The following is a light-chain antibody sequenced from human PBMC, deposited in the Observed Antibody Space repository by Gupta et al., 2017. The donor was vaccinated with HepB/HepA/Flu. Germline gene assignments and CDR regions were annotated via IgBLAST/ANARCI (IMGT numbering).Light chain of an antibody. V-gene: IGLV2-23*02. CDR1: SSDVGSYNL. CDR3: CSYAGSSTYV. CDR2: EVS. Sequence: QSALTQPASVSGSPGQSITIPCTGTSSDVGSYNLVSWYQQQPGKAPKLMIYEVSKRPSGVSNRFSGSKSGNTASLTISGLQAEDEADYYCCSYAGSSTYVFGTGTKVTVL. J-gene: IGLJ1*01.